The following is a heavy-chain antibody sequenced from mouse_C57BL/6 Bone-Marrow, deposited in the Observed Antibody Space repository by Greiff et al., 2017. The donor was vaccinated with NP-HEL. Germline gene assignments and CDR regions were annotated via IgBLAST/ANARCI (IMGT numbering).Heavy chain of an antibody. CDR3: ARQDEMEDNYAMYY. J-gene: IGHJ4*01. CDR1: GFTFSSSG. CDR2: ISSGGGYT. D-gene: IGHD2-3*01. Sequence: EVMLVESGAELVKPGGSVKLSCAASGFTFSSSGMSWVSQRPGKGLEWIGRISSGGGYTYYIGKVKGRVTLTGDKANNTLYLQISRLKSEDTAMYFCARQDEMEDNYAMYYCGRGTSATLSS. V-gene: IGHV5-6*01.